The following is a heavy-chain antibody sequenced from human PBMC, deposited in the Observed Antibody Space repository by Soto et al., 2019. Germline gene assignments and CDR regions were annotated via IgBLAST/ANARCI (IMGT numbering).Heavy chain of an antibody. CDR1: GFTFSGSA. D-gene: IGHD6-6*01. Sequence: EVQLVESGGGLVQPGGSLKLSCAASGFTFSGSAMHWVRQASGKGLEWVGRIRSKANSYATAYAASVKGRFTISRDDSKNTAYLQMNSLKTEDTAVYYCTSLYSSSSVFHYWGQGTLVTVSS. CDR3: TSLYSSSSVFHY. V-gene: IGHV3-73*01. J-gene: IGHJ4*02. CDR2: IRSKANSYAT.